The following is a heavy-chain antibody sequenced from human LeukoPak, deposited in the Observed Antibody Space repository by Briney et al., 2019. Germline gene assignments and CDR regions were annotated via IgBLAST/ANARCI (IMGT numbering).Heavy chain of an antibody. D-gene: IGHD2-15*01. CDR3: ARGPVSRYCSGGSCSDTAMVLVFDY. Sequence: SVKVSCKASGGTFSSYAISWVRQAPGQGLELMGRIIPIFRTANYAQKFQGRVTITTDESTSTAYMELSSLRSEDTAVYYCARGPVSRYCSGGSCSDTAMVLVFDYWGQGTLVTVSS. V-gene: IGHV1-69*05. CDR1: GGTFSSYA. J-gene: IGHJ4*02. CDR2: IIPIFRTA.